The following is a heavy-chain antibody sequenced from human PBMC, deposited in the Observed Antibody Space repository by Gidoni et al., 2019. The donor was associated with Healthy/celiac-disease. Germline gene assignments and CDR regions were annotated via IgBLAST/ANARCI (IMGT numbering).Heavy chain of an antibody. CDR1: GGSISSSSYY. Sequence: QLQLQESGPGLVKPSETLSLTCTVSGGSISSSSYYWGWIRQPPGKGLEWIGGIYYSGSTYYNPSLKSRVTISVDTSKNQFSLKLSSVTAADTAVYYCARLPRGYFDYWGQGTLVTVSS. J-gene: IGHJ4*02. CDR3: ARLPRGYFDY. CDR2: IYYSGST. V-gene: IGHV4-39*01.